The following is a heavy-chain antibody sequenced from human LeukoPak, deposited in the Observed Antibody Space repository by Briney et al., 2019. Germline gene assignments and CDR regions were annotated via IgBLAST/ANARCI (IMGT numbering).Heavy chain of an antibody. Sequence: ASVKVSCKVSGYTLTELSMHWVRQAPGKGLEWMGGFDPEDGETIYAQRFQGRVTMTEDTSTDTAYMELSSLRSEDTAVYYCAAMVRGLSVVDYWGQGTLVTVSS. V-gene: IGHV1-24*01. CDR3: AAMVRGLSVVDY. CDR1: GYTLTELS. J-gene: IGHJ4*02. D-gene: IGHD3-10*01. CDR2: FDPEDGET.